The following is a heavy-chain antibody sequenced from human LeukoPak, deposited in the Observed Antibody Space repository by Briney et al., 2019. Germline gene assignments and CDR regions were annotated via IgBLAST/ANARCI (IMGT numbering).Heavy chain of an antibody. J-gene: IGHJ4*02. V-gene: IGHV3-11*01. CDR3: AKMGTTVTVSHFDY. D-gene: IGHD4-17*01. CDR1: GVTFSDYY. CDR2: ISSSGSTI. Sequence: GGSLRLSCAASGVTFSDYYMSWIRQAPGKGLEWVSYISSSGSTIYYADSVKGRFTISRDNAKNSLYLQMNSLRAEDTAVYYCAKMGTTVTVSHFDYWGQGTLVTVSS.